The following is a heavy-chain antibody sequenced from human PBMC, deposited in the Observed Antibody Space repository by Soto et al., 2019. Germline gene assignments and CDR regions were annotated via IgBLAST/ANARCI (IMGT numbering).Heavy chain of an antibody. V-gene: IGHV3-53*01. D-gene: IGHD1-26*01. CDR3: ARHRHPRGTVGATSPLDP. CDR1: GFSVSSNY. Sequence: GGSLRLSCAISGFSVSSNYLSWVRQAPGKGLEWVSVHYSGGSTYYADSVQGRFTISRDKSNNTLYLQMRRVRAEDTAVYFCARHRHPRGTVGATSPLDPWGQGTQGTVSS. CDR2: HYSGGST. J-gene: IGHJ5*02.